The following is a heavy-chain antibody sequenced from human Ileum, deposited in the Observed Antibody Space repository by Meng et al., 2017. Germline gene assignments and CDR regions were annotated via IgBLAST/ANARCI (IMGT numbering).Heavy chain of an antibody. CDR2: ISLYNGNT. J-gene: IGHJ4*02. D-gene: IGHD2-21*02. CDR1: GYTFSSYD. Sequence: ASVKVPCKASGYTFSSYDISWVRQAPGQGLEWMGWISLYNGNTNYAQKLQGRVTMTTDTSTSTAYMELRSLRSDDTAVYYCSRGAASVTGFDYWGQGTLVTVSS. CDR3: SRGAASVTGFDY. V-gene: IGHV1-18*01.